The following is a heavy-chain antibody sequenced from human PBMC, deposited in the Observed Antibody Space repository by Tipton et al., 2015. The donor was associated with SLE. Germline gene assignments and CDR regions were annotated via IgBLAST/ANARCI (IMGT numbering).Heavy chain of an antibody. CDR1: GGSISSYY. CDR3: ASSFPSPLNSYGQGTFDY. V-gene: IGHV4-59*01. Sequence: TLSLTCTVSGGSISSYYWSWIRQPPGKGLEWIGYIYYSGSTNYNPSLKSRVAISVDTSKNQFSLKLSPVTAADTAVYYCASSFPSPLNSYGQGTFDYWGQGTLVTVSS. D-gene: IGHD5-18*01. CDR2: IYYSGST. J-gene: IGHJ4*02.